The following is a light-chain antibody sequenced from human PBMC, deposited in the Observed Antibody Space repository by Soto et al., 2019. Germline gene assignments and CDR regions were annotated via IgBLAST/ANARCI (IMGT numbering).Light chain of an antibody. CDR2: GTS. CDR3: HQYGNSPLT. J-gene: IGKJ3*01. Sequence: ETVLTQSPGTLSLSPGDRATLSCRASQNVYSNFVGWYQQRPGQAPRLLIYGTSTRATDIPDRFSSSGSGTDFTLTISRLEPDDFAVYFCHQYGNSPLTFGPGTKVDF. V-gene: IGKV3-20*01. CDR1: QNVYSNF.